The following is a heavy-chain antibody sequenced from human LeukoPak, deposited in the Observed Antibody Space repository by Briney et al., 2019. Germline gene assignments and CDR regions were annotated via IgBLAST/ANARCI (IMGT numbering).Heavy chain of an antibody. V-gene: IGHV3-73*01. J-gene: IGHJ4*02. Sequence: GGSLRLSCAASGFTFSGSAMHWVRQASGKGLEWVGHIGNKVSNYATEYAASLRGRFTISRDDSKDTAYLQVNSLKTEDTAVYYCAGNCDSWTGLNYWGQGTLVTVSS. CDR1: GFTFSGSA. D-gene: IGHD3-3*01. CDR2: IGNKVSNYAT. CDR3: AGNCDSWTGLNY.